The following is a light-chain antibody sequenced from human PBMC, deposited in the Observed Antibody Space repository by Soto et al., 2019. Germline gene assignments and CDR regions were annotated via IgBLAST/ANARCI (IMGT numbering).Light chain of an antibody. CDR2: DVT. CDR1: SSDVGGYNF. V-gene: IGLV2-11*01. Sequence: QSALTQPRSVSGSPGQSVTISCTGTSSDVGGYNFVSWYQQHPGKAPKFMIYDVTKRPSGVPDRFSGSKSGNTASLTISGLQAEDEADHYCCSYVGSYTSYVFGTGTKVTVL. CDR3: CSYVGSYTSYV. J-gene: IGLJ1*01.